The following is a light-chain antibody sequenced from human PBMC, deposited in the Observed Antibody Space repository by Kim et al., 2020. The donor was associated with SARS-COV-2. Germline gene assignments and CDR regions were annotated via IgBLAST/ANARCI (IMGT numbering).Light chain of an antibody. V-gene: IGKV3-20*01. CDR3: QQYGSSPPEYT. J-gene: IGKJ2*01. CDR2: GAS. CDR1: QSVSSSY. Sequence: EIVLTQSPGTLSLSPGERATLSCRASQSVSSSYLAWYQQKPGQAPRLLIYGASSRATGIPDRFSGSGSGTDFTLTISRLEPEDFAVYYCQQYGSSPPEYTFRQVTKLEI.